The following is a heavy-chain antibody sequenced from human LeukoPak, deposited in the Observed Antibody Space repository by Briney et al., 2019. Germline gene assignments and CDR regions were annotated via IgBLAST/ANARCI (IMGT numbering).Heavy chain of an antibody. J-gene: IGHJ4*02. CDR2: VNYSGTT. CDR1: GCSVSSGCYY. V-gene: IGHV4-61*03. D-gene: IGHD6-19*01. CDR3: ARAEGSSGRRTFDY. Sequence: AETLSLTCTVSGCSVSSGCYYWSWIRPPPGKGLEWIVYVNYSGTTNNNPSLNSRVTVSVDTSKNHFSLRLTSLTAADTAVYYCARAEGSSGRRTFDYWGQGTLVTVSS.